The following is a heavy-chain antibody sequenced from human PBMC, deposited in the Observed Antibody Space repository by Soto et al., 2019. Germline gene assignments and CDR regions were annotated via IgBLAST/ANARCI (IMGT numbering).Heavy chain of an antibody. CDR1: GFTFSSYA. Sequence: GGSLRLSCAASGFTFSSYAMSWVRQAPGKGLEWVSAISGSGGSTYYADSVKGRFTISRDNSKNTLYLQMNSLRAEDTAVYYCAKTAAGIHPYYYGMDVWGQGTTVTVSS. J-gene: IGHJ6*02. CDR2: ISGSGGST. CDR3: AKTAAGIHPYYYGMDV. V-gene: IGHV3-23*01. D-gene: IGHD6-13*01.